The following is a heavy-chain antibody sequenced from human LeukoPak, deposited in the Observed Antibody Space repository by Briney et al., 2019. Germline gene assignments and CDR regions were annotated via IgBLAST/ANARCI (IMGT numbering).Heavy chain of an antibody. V-gene: IGHV3-9*01. CDR1: GFTFDDYA. D-gene: IGHD3-10*01. CDR3: AKGDVLLWFGEFQH. Sequence: GGSLRLSCAASGFTFDDYAMHWVRQAPGKGLEWVSGISWNSGSIGYADSVKGRFTISRDNDKNSLYLQMNSLRAEDTALYYCAKGDVLLWFGEFQHWGQGTLVTVSS. CDR2: ISWNSGSI. J-gene: IGHJ1*01.